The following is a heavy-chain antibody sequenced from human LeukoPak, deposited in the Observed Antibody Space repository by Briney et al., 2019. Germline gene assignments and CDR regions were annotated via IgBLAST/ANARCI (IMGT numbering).Heavy chain of an antibody. D-gene: IGHD5-12*01. Sequence: SQTLSLTRAVYGGSLSTYSWSCVRQSPGHRREWIGYIYYRGTTNYNHSLQSRATISADTAKNQFSLRLRSVTAADTAIYYCARDTTVASGMQHWGQGTLVTVSS. CDR3: ARDTTVASGMQH. J-gene: IGHJ4*02. V-gene: IGHV4-59*01. CDR2: IYYRGTT. CDR1: GGSLSTYS.